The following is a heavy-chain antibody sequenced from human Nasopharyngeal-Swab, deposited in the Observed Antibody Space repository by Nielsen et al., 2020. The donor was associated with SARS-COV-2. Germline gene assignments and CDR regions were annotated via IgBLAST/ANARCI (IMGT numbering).Heavy chain of an antibody. CDR1: GSRFSTYW. V-gene: IGHV5-51*01. CDR3: ARSSQSYGYEFDF. J-gene: IGHJ5*01. Sequence: GESLKISCKGSGSRFSTYWIVWVRQMPGRGLEWMGTIYPGDSDTRYSPSFQGQATISADKSMNTAHLQWSSLKAADTAMYYCARSSQSYGYEFDFWGQGTLVTVSP. CDR2: IYPGDSDT. D-gene: IGHD3-16*01.